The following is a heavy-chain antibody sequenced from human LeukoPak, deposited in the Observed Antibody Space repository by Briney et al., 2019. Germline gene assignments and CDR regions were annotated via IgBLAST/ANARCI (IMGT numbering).Heavy chain of an antibody. V-gene: IGHV3-7*01. CDR3: AREPPYDFWSGYDY. D-gene: IGHD3-3*01. Sequence: GGSLRLSCAASGFTFSSYWMSWVRQAPGKGLEWVANIKQDGSEKYYVDSVKGRFTISRDNAKNSLYLQMNSLRAEDTAVYYCAREPPYDFWSGYDYWGQGALVTVSS. J-gene: IGHJ4*02. CDR1: GFTFSSYW. CDR2: IKQDGSEK.